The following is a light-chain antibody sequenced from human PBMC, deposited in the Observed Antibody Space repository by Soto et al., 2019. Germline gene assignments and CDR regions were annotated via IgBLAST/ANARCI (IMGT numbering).Light chain of an antibody. J-gene: IGKJ5*01. CDR1: QSVNGNY. CDR3: QQYGSSPIT. V-gene: IGKV3-20*01. CDR2: GAS. Sequence: EIVLTQSPGTLSLSPGERATLSCRASQSVNGNYLAWYQQKSGQAPRLLIYGASSRATGIPDKFSGSGSGTDFTLTISRLEPEDFAAYYCQQYGSSPITFGQGTRLEIK.